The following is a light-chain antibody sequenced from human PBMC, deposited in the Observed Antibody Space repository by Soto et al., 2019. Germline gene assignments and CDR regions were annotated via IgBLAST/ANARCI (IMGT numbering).Light chain of an antibody. J-gene: IGLJ2*01. CDR1: SSNIGSNI. Sequence: QLVLTQPPSASGTPGQRVTISCSGSSSNIGSNIVNWYQQLPGTAPKLLIYSNDQRPSGVRDRFSGSKSGTSASLAISGLQSEDEADYYCAAWDDSLNGRVFGGGTKLTVL. CDR2: SND. V-gene: IGLV1-44*01. CDR3: AAWDDSLNGRV.